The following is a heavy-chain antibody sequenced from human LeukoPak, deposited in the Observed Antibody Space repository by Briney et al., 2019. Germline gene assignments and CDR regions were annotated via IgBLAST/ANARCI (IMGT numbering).Heavy chain of an antibody. D-gene: IGHD6-13*01. CDR1: GFTFSSYA. V-gene: IGHV3-23*01. CDR3: AKVIPGIAAAGQRVGYYFDY. Sequence: PGGSLGLSCAASGFTFSSYAMSWVRQAPGKGLEWVSAISGSGGSPYYADSVKGRFTISRDNSKNTLYLQMNSLRAEDTAVYYCAKVIPGIAAAGQRVGYYFDYWGQGTLVTVSS. CDR2: ISGSGGSP. J-gene: IGHJ4*02.